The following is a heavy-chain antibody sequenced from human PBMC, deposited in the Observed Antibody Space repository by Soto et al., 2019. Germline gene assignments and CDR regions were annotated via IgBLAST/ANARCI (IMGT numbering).Heavy chain of an antibody. V-gene: IGHV4-39*01. Sequence: SETLSLTCTVSGGSISSSSYYCGWIRQPPGKGLECIGSIYYSGSTYYNPSLKSRVTISVDTSKNQFSLKLSSVTAADTAVYYCAYYDFWSGYYWDYWGQGTLVTVSS. D-gene: IGHD3-3*01. CDR3: AYYDFWSGYYWDY. CDR1: GGSISSSSYY. J-gene: IGHJ4*02. CDR2: IYYSGST.